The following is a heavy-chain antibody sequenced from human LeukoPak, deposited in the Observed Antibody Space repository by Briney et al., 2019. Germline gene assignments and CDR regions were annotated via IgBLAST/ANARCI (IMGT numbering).Heavy chain of an antibody. J-gene: IGHJ6*02. CDR1: GYGYNFAAYW. Sequence: GDSLKISCRGSGYGYNFAAYWIAWVRQMPGKGLEWMGIIYPGDSETRYSPSFQGLVTISADKSISTAYLLWSSLKTSDTAIYYCARQSPILPGYPTSLYFYGMDVWGQGTTVTVSS. CDR2: IYPGDSET. CDR3: ARQSPILPGYPTSLYFYGMDV. D-gene: IGHD3-9*01. V-gene: IGHV5-51*01.